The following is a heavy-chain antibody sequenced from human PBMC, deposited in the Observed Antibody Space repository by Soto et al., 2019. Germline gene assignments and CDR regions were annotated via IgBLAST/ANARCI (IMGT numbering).Heavy chain of an antibody. D-gene: IGHD5-12*01. Sequence: QVQLVQSGAEVKKPESSVKVSCKAPGGTFSTYAISWVRQAPGQGLEWMGGIIPMFGTANYAQRFQDRVTITADESTTPVNMGLSSLRSEDPAVYFCASGIPLWLRRISAGYSGWGQGNLVTVPS. CDR2: IIPMFGTA. CDR1: GGTFSTYA. CDR3: ASGIPLWLRRISAGYSG. J-gene: IGHJ4*02. V-gene: IGHV1-69*12.